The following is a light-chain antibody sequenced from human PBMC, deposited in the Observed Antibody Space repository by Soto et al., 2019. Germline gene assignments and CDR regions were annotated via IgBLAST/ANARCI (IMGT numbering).Light chain of an antibody. V-gene: IGLV1-40*01. CDR1: SSNIGAGYD. Sequence: QSVLTQPPSVSGAPGQSVTSSCTGTSSNIGAGYDVHWYQHLPGTAPKLLIYGNTIRPSGVPDRFSGSKSGTSASLAITGLQAEDEADYYCQSYDRSLRGYVFGTGTKVTVL. J-gene: IGLJ1*01. CDR2: GNT. CDR3: QSYDRSLRGYV.